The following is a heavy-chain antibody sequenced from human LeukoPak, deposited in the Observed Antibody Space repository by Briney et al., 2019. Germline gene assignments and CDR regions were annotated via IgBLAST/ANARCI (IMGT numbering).Heavy chain of an antibody. CDR2: IYHSGTT. D-gene: IGHD3-10*01. J-gene: IGHJ4*02. V-gene: IGHV4-38-2*01. Sequence: SETLSLTCAVSGYSISSGYYWGWIRQPPGKGLEWIGTIYHSGTTYYNPSLKSRVTISVDTSKNQFSLKLSSVTAADTAVYYCARRYYYGEPVDYWGQGTLVTVSS. CDR1: GYSISSGYY. CDR3: ARRYYYGEPVDY.